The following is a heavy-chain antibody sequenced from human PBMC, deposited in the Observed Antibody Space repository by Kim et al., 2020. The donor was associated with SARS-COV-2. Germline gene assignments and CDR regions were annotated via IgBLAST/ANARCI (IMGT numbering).Heavy chain of an antibody. CDR2: ISGSGGST. D-gene: IGHD3-9*01. J-gene: IGHJ4*02. V-gene: IGHV3-23*01. CDR1: GFTFSNYA. Sequence: GGSLRLSCAASGFTFSNYAMNWVRQTPGKGLDWVSSISGSGGSTNYADSVQGRFTISRDNSRSTLYLQMNSLRAEDTAVYYCGNLGEDFLTPVDNWGQGTLVTVSS. CDR3: GNLGEDFLTPVDN.